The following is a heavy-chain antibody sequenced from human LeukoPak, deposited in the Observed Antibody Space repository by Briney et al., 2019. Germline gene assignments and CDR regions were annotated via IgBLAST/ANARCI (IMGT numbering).Heavy chain of an antibody. D-gene: IGHD3-3*01. CDR3: AKSADNYYYYYMDV. J-gene: IGHJ6*03. CDR1: GFTFSTYS. V-gene: IGHV3-21*06. Sequence: GGSLRLSCAASGFTFSTYSMNWVRQAPGKGLEWVSSISSNSRYIYNADSMRGRFTISRDNAKNSLYLQMNSLKPEDTAVYYCAKSADNYYYYYMDVWGKGTTVTVSS. CDR2: ISSNSRYI.